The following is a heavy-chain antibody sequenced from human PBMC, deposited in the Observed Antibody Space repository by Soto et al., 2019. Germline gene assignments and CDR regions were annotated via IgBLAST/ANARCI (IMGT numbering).Heavy chain of an antibody. V-gene: IGHV3-30*18. D-gene: IGHD5-18*01. CDR2: ISYHGTEK. J-gene: IGHJ6*02. Sequence: QVQLVESGGGVVQPGMSLRLSCAASGVTFTNYAMHWVRQAPGKGLEWVADISYHGTEKGYADSVKGRFTISRDNSKYXLYVRMSGLRPEGTAVYYCAKDIGGVDTGNYGMDVWGQGTTVIVSS. CDR3: AKDIGGVDTGNYGMDV. CDR1: GVTFTNYA.